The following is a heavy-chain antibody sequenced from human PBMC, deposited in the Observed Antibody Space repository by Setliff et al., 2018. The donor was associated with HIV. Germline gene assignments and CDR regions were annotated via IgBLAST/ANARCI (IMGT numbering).Heavy chain of an antibody. V-gene: IGHV3-23*01. CDR2: VATNGGST. J-gene: IGHJ4*02. Sequence: GGSLRLSCAASGFTFSDYYMSWVRQAPGKGLEWVSSVATNGGSTYYAASVQGRFTISSDNSKNAVYLQMNSLRAEDTAVYYCVQGGLSSGWGSFWGQGTLVTVSS. CDR1: GFTFSDYY. CDR3: VQGGLSSGWGSF. D-gene: IGHD6-25*01.